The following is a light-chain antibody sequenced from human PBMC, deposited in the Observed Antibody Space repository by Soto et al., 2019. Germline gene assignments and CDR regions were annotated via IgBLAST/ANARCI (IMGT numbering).Light chain of an antibody. CDR3: QKYDSALFT. V-gene: IGKV1-27*01. Sequence: DIQMTQSPSSLSASIGDRVTITCRASQGISNYLAWYQQKPGIPPKLLIYHASTLQSGVPSRFSGSGSGTDLTLAIISLQPRDAPIYYCQKYDSALFTFGPATTLDIK. CDR2: HAS. J-gene: IGKJ3*01. CDR1: QGISNY.